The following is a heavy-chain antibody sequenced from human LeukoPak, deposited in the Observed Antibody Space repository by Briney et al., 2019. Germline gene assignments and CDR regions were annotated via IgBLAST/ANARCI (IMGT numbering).Heavy chain of an antibody. CDR3: TTSPDSGANVFEI. CDR2: MRNKANRYTT. V-gene: IGHV3-72*01. Sequence: GGSLRLSCAGSGFTFSDYYIDWVRQAPGKGLEWVGRMRNKANRYTTENAASVTGRFTISRDDSKKLVFLQMNSLKIEDTAVYYCTTSPDSGANVFEIWGQGTRVTVSS. CDR1: GFTFSDYY. D-gene: IGHD1-26*01. J-gene: IGHJ3*02.